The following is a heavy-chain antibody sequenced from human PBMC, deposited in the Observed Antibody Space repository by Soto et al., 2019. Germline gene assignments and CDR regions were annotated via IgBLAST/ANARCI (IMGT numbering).Heavy chain of an antibody. CDR2: INPNSGGT. CDR3: ARDLGGGDYYYYGMDV. V-gene: IGHV1-2*04. Sequence: ASVKVSCKASGYTFTGYYMHWVRQAPGQGLEWMGWINPNSGGTNYAQKFQGWVTMTRDTSISTAYMELSRLRSDDTAVYYCARDLGGGDYYYYGMDVWGQGTTVTVSS. D-gene: IGHD3-16*01. J-gene: IGHJ6*02. CDR1: GYTFTGYY.